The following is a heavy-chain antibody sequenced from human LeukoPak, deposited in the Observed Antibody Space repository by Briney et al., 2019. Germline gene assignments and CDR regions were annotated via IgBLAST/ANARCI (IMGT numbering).Heavy chain of an antibody. V-gene: IGHV4-34*01. Sequence: QPSETLSLTCAVYGGSSSGYYWSWIRQPPGKGLEWIGEINHSGSTNYNPSLKSRVTISVDTSKNQFSLKLSSVTAADTAVYYCARVGGNSGVYYYMDVWGKGTTVTVSS. CDR2: INHSGST. J-gene: IGHJ6*03. CDR1: GGSSSGYY. CDR3: ARVGGNSGVYYYMDV. D-gene: IGHD4-23*01.